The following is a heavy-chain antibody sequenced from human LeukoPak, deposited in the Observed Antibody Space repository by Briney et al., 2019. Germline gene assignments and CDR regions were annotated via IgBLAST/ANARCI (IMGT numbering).Heavy chain of an antibody. J-gene: IGHJ3*02. CDR1: GGTFTSYA. Sequence: ASVKVSCKASGGTFTSYAMNWVRQAPGQGLEWMGWINTNTGNPTYAQGFTGRFVFSLDTSVSTAYLQISSLKAEDTAVYYCARETYYYDSSGYYNGAFDIWGQGTMVTVSS. D-gene: IGHD3-22*01. V-gene: IGHV7-4-1*02. CDR2: INTNTGNP. CDR3: ARETYYYDSSGYYNGAFDI.